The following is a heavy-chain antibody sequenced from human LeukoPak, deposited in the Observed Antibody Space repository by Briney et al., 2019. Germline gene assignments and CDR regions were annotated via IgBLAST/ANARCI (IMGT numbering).Heavy chain of an antibody. Sequence: GASMKVSCKASGYTFTGYYMHWVRQAPGQGLEWMGWINPNSGGTNYAQKFQGRVTMTRDTSISTAYMELSRLRSDDTAVYYCARGPSIAAAERGNWFDPWGQGTLVTVSS. D-gene: IGHD6-13*01. V-gene: IGHV1-2*02. CDR3: ARGPSIAAAERGNWFDP. CDR2: INPNSGGT. CDR1: GYTFTGYY. J-gene: IGHJ5*02.